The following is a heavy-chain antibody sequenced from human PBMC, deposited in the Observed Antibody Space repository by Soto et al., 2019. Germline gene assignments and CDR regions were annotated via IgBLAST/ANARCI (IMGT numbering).Heavy chain of an antibody. D-gene: IGHD3-16*01. CDR2: MYYSGST. J-gene: IGHJ5*02. CDR1: GGSISSSNYF. CDR3: ARHGGRTNRSISWFDH. V-gene: IGHV4-39*01. Sequence: PSETLSLTCTVSGGSISSSNYFWGWIRQPPGKGLEWIGSMYYSGSTYYNPSLKSRVTISVDTSKNQFSLKLSSVTAADTAMYYCARHGGRTNRSISWFDHWGEVSL.